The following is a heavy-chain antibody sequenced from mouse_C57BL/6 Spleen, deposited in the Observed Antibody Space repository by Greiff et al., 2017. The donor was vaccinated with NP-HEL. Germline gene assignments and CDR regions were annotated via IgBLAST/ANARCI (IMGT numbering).Heavy chain of an antibody. D-gene: IGHD1-1*01. Sequence: QVQLQQPGAELVKPGASVKLSCKASGYTFTSYWMHWVKQRPGQGLEWIGMINPNSGSTNYNEKFKSKATLTVDKSSSTAYMQLSSLTSEDSAVYYCARSENGSSYRYFDYWGQGTTLTVSS. J-gene: IGHJ2*01. CDR1: GYTFTSYW. CDR3: ARSENGSSYRYFDY. CDR2: INPNSGST. V-gene: IGHV1-64*01.